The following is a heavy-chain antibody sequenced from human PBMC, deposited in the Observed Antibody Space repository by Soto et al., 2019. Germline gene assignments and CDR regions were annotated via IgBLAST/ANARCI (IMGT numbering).Heavy chain of an antibody. J-gene: IGHJ4*02. Sequence: PGGSLRLSCAASGFTFSSYGMHWVRQAPGKGLEWVAVISYDGSNKYYADSVKGRFTISRDNSKNTLYLQMNSLRAEDTAVYYCAKMGSDYGWDYFDYWGQGTLVTVSS. CDR1: GFTFSSYG. CDR2: ISYDGSNK. V-gene: IGHV3-30*18. D-gene: IGHD4-17*01. CDR3: AKMGSDYGWDYFDY.